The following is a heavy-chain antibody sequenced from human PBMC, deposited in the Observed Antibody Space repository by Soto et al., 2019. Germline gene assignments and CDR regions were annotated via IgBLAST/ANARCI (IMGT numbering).Heavy chain of an antibody. Sequence: ASVKVSCKASGYTFTSYGISWVRQAPGQGLEWMGWISAYNGNTNYAQKLQGRVTMTTDTSTSTAYMELRSLRSDDTAVYYCARITVFGFLEWVNPDAFDIWGQGTMVTVSS. CDR1: GYTFTSYG. CDR2: ISAYNGNT. V-gene: IGHV1-18*01. D-gene: IGHD3-3*01. J-gene: IGHJ3*02. CDR3: ARITVFGFLEWVNPDAFDI.